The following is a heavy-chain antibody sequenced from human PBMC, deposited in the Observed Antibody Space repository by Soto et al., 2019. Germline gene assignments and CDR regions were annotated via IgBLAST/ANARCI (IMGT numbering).Heavy chain of an antibody. Sequence: GGSLRLSCAASGFTFSSYAMSWVRQAPGKGLEWVSAISGSGGSTYYVDSVKGRFTISSDDSKNTLFLQMNSLRAEDTAVYYCAKDQLQYGLPNYWGQGTLVTVSS. J-gene: IGHJ4*02. CDR2: ISGSGGST. CDR3: AKDQLQYGLPNY. V-gene: IGHV3-23*01. D-gene: IGHD4-4*01. CDR1: GFTFSSYA.